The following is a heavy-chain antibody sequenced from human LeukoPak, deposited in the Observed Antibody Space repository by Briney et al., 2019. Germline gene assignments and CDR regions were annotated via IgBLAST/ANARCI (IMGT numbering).Heavy chain of an antibody. CDR1: GITFSGFE. Sequence: GGSLRLSCVGSGITFSGFELNWVRQAPGKGLDWVSYISDDGSTKTYGDSVEGRFTISRDNAKNTLSLQMNSLRLEDTGVYYCSRRYRDWGRGILVTVSS. CDR3: SRRYRD. J-gene: IGHJ4*02. V-gene: IGHV3-48*03. D-gene: IGHD1-26*01. CDR2: ISDDGSTK.